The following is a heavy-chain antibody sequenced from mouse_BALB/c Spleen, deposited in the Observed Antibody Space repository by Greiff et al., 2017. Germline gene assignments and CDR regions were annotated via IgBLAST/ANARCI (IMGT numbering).Heavy chain of an antibody. Sequence: VQLQQSGPELVKPGASVKIPCKASGYTFTDYNMDWVKQSHGKSLEWIGDINPNNGGTIYNQKFKGKATLTVDKSSSTAYMELRSLTSEDTAVYYCARDYYYGSSYAMEYWGQGTSVTVSS. CDR2: INPNNGGT. CDR1: GYTFTDYN. J-gene: IGHJ4*01. CDR3: ARDYYYGSSYAMEY. D-gene: IGHD1-1*01. V-gene: IGHV1-18*01.